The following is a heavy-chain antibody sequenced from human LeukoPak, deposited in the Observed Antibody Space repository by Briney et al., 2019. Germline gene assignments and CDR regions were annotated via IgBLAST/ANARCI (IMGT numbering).Heavy chain of an antibody. CDR1: GGSFSGYY. CDR2: INHSGST. V-gene: IGHV4-34*01. D-gene: IGHD1-26*01. Sequence: SETLSLTCAVYGGSFSGYYWSWIRQPPGKGLEWIGEINHSGSTNYNPSLKSRVTISVDTSKNQFSLKLSSVTAADTAVYYCARLRWISGSYSLDYWGQGTLVTASS. J-gene: IGHJ4*02. CDR3: ARLRWISGSYSLDY.